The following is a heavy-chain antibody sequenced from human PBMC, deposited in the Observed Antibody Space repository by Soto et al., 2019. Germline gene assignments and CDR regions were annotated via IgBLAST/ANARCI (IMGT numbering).Heavy chain of an antibody. Sequence: PGVSLRLSCAASGFTFSSYWMSWVRQAPGKGLEWVANIKQDGSEKYYVDSVKGRFTISRDNAKNSLYLQMNSLRAEDTAVYYCARVDYYDKYAFDIWGQGTMVTVSS. CDR2: IKQDGSEK. CDR1: GFTFSSYW. J-gene: IGHJ3*02. V-gene: IGHV3-7*04. D-gene: IGHD3-22*01. CDR3: ARVDYYDKYAFDI.